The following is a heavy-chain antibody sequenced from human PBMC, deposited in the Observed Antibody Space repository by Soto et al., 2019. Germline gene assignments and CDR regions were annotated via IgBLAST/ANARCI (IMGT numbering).Heavy chain of an antibody. V-gene: IGHV3-30*18. CDR1: GFTFSSYG. J-gene: IGHJ6*02. CDR2: ISYDGSNK. D-gene: IGHD6-13*01. Sequence: PGGSLRLSCAASGFTFSSYGMHWVRQAPGKGLEWVAVISYDGSNKYYADSVKGRFTISRDNSKNTLYLQMNSLRAEDTAVYYCAKDLAVGIAAAGVRYGMDVWGQGTTVTVSS. CDR3: AKDLAVGIAAAGVRYGMDV.